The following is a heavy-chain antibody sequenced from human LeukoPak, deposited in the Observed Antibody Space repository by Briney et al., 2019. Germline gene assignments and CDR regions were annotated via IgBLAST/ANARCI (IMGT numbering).Heavy chain of an antibody. V-gene: IGHV4-59*01. CDR1: GGSISSYY. D-gene: IGHD6-19*01. J-gene: IGHJ4*02. CDR2: IFYSGST. CDR3: ARGGSGPYPRLDY. Sequence: SETLSLTCTVSGGSISSYYWSWIRQSPGKGLEWIGYIFYSGSTNYSPSLKSRVTISVDTSKNQFSLKLSSVTAADTAVYYCARGGSGPYPRLDYWGQGSLATVSS.